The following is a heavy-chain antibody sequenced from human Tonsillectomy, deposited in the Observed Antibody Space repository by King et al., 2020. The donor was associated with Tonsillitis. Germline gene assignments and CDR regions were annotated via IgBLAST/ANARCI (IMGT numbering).Heavy chain of an antibody. Sequence: QLVQSGAEVKKPGSSVKVSCKASGGTFTNYVITWVRQAPGQGLEWMGRIIPILGIANYAQKFQGRVTITADKSTSTAYMELSSLTSEDTAVYYCARSEKLSSYYFDYWGQGTLVTVSS. V-gene: IGHV1-69*04. D-gene: IGHD3-16*02. CDR1: GGTFTNYV. CDR2: IIPILGIA. CDR3: ARSEKLSSYYFDY. J-gene: IGHJ4*02.